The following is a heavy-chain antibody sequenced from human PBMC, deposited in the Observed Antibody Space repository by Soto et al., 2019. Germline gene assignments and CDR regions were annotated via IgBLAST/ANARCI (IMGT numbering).Heavy chain of an antibody. CDR2: IKRKTDGGTA. J-gene: IGHJ4*02. CDR1: GFTFSNAW. Sequence: KPGGSLRLSCAASGFTFSNAWMSWVRQAPGKGLEWVGYIKRKTDGGTADYAAPVKGRFTISRDDSKNTLYLQMNSLRTEDTAVYYCTATLGYWGPGTLVTVSS. CDR3: TATLGY. D-gene: IGHD3-16*01. V-gene: IGHV3-15*01.